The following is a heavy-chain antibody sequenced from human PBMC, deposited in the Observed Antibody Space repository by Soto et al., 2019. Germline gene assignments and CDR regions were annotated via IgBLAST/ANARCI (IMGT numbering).Heavy chain of an antibody. V-gene: IGHV4-59*01. CDR1: GGSISSYY. CDR2: IYYSGST. Sequence: KTSETLSLTCTVSGGSISSYYWSWIRQPPGKGLEWIGYIYYSGSTNYNPSLKSRVTISVDTSKNQFSLKLSSVTAADTAVYYCARGLKYYYDSSGYPPLYWYFDLWGRGTLVTVSS. D-gene: IGHD3-22*01. CDR3: ARGLKYYYDSSGYPPLYWYFDL. J-gene: IGHJ2*01.